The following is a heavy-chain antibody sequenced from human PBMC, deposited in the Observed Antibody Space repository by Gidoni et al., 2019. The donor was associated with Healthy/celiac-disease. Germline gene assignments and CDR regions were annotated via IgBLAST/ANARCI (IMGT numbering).Heavy chain of an antibody. CDR2: IKSKTGGGTT. Sequence: VRQAPGKGLEWLGHIKSKTGGGTTDYPAPLRGRFSISRDNSKNTLDLQMNNLKTEDTGLYYCTTGGHYFGDWGRGTLVTVSS. D-gene: IGHD3-16*01. CDR3: TTGGHYFGD. V-gene: IGHV3-15*01. J-gene: IGHJ4*02.